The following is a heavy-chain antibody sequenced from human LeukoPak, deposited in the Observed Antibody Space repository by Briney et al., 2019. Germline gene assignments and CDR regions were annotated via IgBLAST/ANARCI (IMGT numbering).Heavy chain of an antibody. Sequence: QVQLVESGGGVVQPGRSLRLSCAASGFTFSDYGMHWVRQAPGKGLEWVSLIYYDGSNKYYADSVKGRFTISRDNSRNTPYLQMNSLRVEDTAVYYCARDRATRYFDYWGQGTLVTVSS. CDR3: ARDRATRYFDY. CDR1: GFTFSDYG. CDR2: IYYDGSNK. J-gene: IGHJ4*02. D-gene: IGHD2-15*01. V-gene: IGHV3-33*01.